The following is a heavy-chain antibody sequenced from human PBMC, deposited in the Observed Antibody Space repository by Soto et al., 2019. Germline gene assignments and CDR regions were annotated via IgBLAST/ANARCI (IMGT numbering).Heavy chain of an antibody. D-gene: IGHD1-1*01. J-gene: IGHJ5*02. CDR2: ISTSSNTI. CDR3: ARGNEIWFDP. CDR1: GFTFSSYA. V-gene: IGHV3-48*01. Sequence: EVPLVESGGGLVQPGGSLRLSCAASGFTFSSYAMHWVRQAPGKGLEWVSYISTSSNTIYYADSVKGRFTISRDNAKNSLYLQMNSLRAEDTAVYYCARGNEIWFDPWGQGTLVTVSS.